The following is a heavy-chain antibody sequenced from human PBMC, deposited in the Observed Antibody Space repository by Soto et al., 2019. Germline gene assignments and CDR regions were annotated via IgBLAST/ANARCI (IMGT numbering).Heavy chain of an antibody. D-gene: IGHD4-17*01. Sequence: ASVKVSCKASGYTFTSYGISWVRQAPGQGLEWMGWISAYNGNTNYAQKLQGRVTMTTDTSTSTAYMELRSLRSDDTAVYYCARESYGDNNEYFQHWGQGTLVTVSS. CDR1: GYTFTSYG. V-gene: IGHV1-18*01. J-gene: IGHJ1*01. CDR3: ARESYGDNNEYFQH. CDR2: ISAYNGNT.